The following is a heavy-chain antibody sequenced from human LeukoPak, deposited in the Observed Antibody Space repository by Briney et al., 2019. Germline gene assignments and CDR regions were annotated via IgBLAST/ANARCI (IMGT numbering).Heavy chain of an antibody. CDR1: GFTFSSYA. V-gene: IGHV3-23*01. CDR3: ANWGIKHSTNFDF. D-gene: IGHD2-2*01. Sequence: GGSLRLSCAASGFTFSSYAMSWVRQAPGKGLEWVSGISGRGGTTYYADSVKGRFTISRDNSKNTLYLQMNSLRAEHTAVYYCANWGIKHSTNFDFWGQGNPGHRLL. J-gene: IGHJ4*02. CDR2: ISGRGGTT.